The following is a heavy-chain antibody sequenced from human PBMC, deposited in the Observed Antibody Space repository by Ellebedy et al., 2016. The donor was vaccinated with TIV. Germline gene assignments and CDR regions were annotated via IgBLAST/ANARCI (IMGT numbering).Heavy chain of an antibody. CDR3: AREIIAFDY. CDR2: ISSRSSYI. J-gene: IGHJ4*02. V-gene: IGHV3-21*01. Sequence: GESLKISCAASGFIFSSYSMNWVRQAPGKGLEWVSSISSRSSYIYYADSVKGRFTISRDNAKNSLYLQMNSLRAEDTAVYYCAREIIAFDYWGQGTLVTVSS. CDR1: GFIFSSYS.